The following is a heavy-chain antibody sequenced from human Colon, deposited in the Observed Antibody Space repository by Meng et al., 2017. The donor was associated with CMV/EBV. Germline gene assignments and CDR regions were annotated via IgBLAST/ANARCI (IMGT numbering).Heavy chain of an antibody. CDR1: GFTFNSYA. CDR2: VTGSGARA. CDR3: TKGLQYSDFWGVDP. V-gene: IGHV3-23*01. D-gene: IGHD3-3*01. J-gene: IGHJ5*02. Sequence: GESLKISCTASGFTFNSYALSWVRQPPGKGLQWVSAVTGSGARAYYVDSVEGRFTISRDNSKNTVYLQMNSLRAEDTAVYYCTKGLQYSDFWGVDPWGQGTLVTVSS.